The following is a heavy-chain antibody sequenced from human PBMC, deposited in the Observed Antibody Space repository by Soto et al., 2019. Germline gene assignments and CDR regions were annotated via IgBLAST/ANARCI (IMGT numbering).Heavy chain of an antibody. Sequence: EVQVVESGGGLVQPGGSLRLSCAASGFSVTNNYMNWVRQAPGKGLEWVSIIDIGGNTYYADSVKDRFTISRDKSRNTLYLHMDSLRAEDTAVYYCARGLGSTGYLGREHYFDYWGQGTLVTVSP. J-gene: IGHJ4*02. CDR3: ARGLGSTGYLGREHYFDY. V-gene: IGHV3-66*01. CDR2: IDIGGNT. CDR1: GFSVTNNY. D-gene: IGHD2-2*01.